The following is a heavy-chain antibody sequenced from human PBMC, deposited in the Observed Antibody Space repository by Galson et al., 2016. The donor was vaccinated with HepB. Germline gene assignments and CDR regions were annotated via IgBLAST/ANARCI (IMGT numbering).Heavy chain of an antibody. D-gene: IGHD2/OR15-2a*01. J-gene: IGHJ6*02. V-gene: IGHV3-9*01. CDR3: AKDRGNLNYYQLYGMDV. CDR1: GFIFDDYA. Sequence: SLRLSCAASGFIFDDYAMSWVRQIPGRGLEWVSTTSSNSRTIDYADSVRGRFTIFRDNAENSLYLQMNSLKTEDTALYYCAKDRGNLNYYQLYGMDVWGQGTTVIVSS. CDR2: TSSNSRTI.